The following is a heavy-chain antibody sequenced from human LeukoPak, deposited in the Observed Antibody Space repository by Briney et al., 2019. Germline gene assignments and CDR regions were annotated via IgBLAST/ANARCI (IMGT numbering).Heavy chain of an antibody. J-gene: IGHJ4*02. CDR3: ARDLSKPGDY. Sequence: GGSLRLSCAASGFTFSRYGMHWVRQAPGKGLEWVAFIRYDESTKYYADSVKGRFTISRDNSKNTLYLQMNSLRAEDTAVYYCARDLSKPGDYWGQGTLVTVSS. CDR1: GFTFSRYG. CDR2: IRYDESTK. V-gene: IGHV3-30*02. D-gene: IGHD3-10*01.